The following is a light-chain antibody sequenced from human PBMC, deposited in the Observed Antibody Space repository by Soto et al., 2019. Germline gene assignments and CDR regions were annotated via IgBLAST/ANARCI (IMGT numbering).Light chain of an antibody. CDR2: DVS. Sequence: QSVLTQPASVSGSPGQSITISCTGTSSDVGGYNYVSWYQQHPGKAPKLMIYDVSNRPSGVSNRFSGSKSGNTASLTISGLQPEDEADYYCSSYTSSSILFVFGTGTKVTVL. J-gene: IGLJ1*01. V-gene: IGLV2-14*01. CDR3: SSYTSSSILFV. CDR1: SSDVGGYNY.